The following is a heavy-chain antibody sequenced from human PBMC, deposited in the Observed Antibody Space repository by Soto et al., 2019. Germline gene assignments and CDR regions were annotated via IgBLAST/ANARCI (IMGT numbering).Heavy chain of an antibody. J-gene: IGHJ4*02. V-gene: IGHV3-7*01. Sequence: EVQLVESGGGLVQPGGSLRLSCAASGFTFSTYWMSWVRQAPGKGLEWVASMKEDGSVIYHVDSVKGRFTISRDNAKNSLYLQMNSLRADDTSLYYCARGYSGEDYWVQGTLVTGYS. CDR3: ARGYSGEDY. D-gene: IGHD6-25*01. CDR1: GFTFSTYW. CDR2: MKEDGSVI.